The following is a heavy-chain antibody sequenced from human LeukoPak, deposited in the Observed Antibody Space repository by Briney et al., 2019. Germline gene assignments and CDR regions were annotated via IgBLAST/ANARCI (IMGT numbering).Heavy chain of an antibody. CDR3: ARDSNLSFDP. D-gene: IGHD1-14*01. CDR2: VSVDGTST. V-gene: IGHV3-74*01. CDR1: GFTFTNLW. Sequence: GGSLRLSCAASGFTFTNLWMHWVRQAPGKALEWASYVSVDGTSTTYADSVKGRFTMSRDNAKNTLNLQMNSLRAEDTAVYYCARDSNLSFDPWDQGTLVTVSS. J-gene: IGHJ5*02.